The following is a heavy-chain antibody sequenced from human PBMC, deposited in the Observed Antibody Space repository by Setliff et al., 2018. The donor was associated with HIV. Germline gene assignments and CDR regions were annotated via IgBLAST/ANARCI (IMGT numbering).Heavy chain of an antibody. CDR2: ISYDGRNQ. Sequence: WIRQAPGKGLEWVAVISYDGRNQYYADSVKGRFTISRDNAKNSLYLQMNSLRAEDMAMYYCARVSAVGLVYWGQGTLVTVSS. J-gene: IGHJ4*02. CDR3: ARVSAVGLVY. V-gene: IGHV3-30*04. D-gene: IGHD3-16*01.